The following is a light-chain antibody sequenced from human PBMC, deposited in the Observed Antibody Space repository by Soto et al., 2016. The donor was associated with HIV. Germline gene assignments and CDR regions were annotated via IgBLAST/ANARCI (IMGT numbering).Light chain of an antibody. CDR2: QDT. Sequence: SYELTQPPSVSVSPGHTASITCSGDKLGDKYACWYQQKPGQSPVLVIYQDTKRPSGIPERLSGSNSGNTATLTISGTQAMDEADYYCQAWDSSTVLFGGGT. CDR3: QAWDSSTVL. V-gene: IGLV3-1*01. CDR1: KLGDKY. J-gene: IGLJ2*01.